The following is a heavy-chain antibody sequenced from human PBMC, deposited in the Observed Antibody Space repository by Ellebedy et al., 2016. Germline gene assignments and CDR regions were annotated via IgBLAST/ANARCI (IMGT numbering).Heavy chain of an antibody. Sequence: GESLKISCAASGFTFSSYDMHWVRQATGKGLEWVSAIGTAGDTYYPGSVKGRFTISRDNAENTLYLQMNSLGDEDTAVYYCARGPELNTYCGGDCGRIDYWGQGTLVTVSS. CDR1: GFTFSSYD. D-gene: IGHD2-21*02. J-gene: IGHJ4*02. CDR2: IGTAGDT. CDR3: ARGPELNTYCGGDCGRIDY. V-gene: IGHV3-13*01.